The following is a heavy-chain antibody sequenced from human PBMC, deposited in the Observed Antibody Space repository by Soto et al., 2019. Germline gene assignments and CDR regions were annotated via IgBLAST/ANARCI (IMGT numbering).Heavy chain of an antibody. CDR2: IYQTGGR. Sequence: SESLSLSCFGCGEAISSTYWGSWGRQGPEKGLGWLGEIYQTGGRSYLPSLRGRITLSVDTSKNQFSLKLTSVTAEDTAVYYCARAVYCTTANCWDDFHYYNIDVWGQGTGVT. CDR3: ARAVYCTTANCWDDFHYYNIDV. CDR1: GEAISSTYW. V-gene: IGHV4-4*02. J-gene: IGHJ6*02. D-gene: IGHD2-2*01.